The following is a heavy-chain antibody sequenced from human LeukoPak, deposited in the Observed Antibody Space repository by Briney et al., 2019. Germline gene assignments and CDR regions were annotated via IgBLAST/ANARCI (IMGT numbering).Heavy chain of an antibody. CDR2: IYYSGST. CDR1: GGSISSSSYY. D-gene: IGHD3-16*02. CDR3: ARLYDYVWGSYRYGTRDY. V-gene: IGHV4-39*01. Sequence: SETLSLTCTVSGGSISSSSYYWGWIRQPPGEGLEWIGSIYYSGSTYYNPSLKSRVTISVDTSKNQFSLKLSSVTAADTAVYYCARLYDYVWGSYRYGTRDYWGQGTLVTVSS. J-gene: IGHJ4*02.